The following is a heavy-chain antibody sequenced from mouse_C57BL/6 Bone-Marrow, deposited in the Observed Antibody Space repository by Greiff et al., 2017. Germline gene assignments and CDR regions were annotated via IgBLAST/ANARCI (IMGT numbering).Heavy chain of an antibody. V-gene: IGHV1-50*01. CDR1: GYTFTSYW. CDR3: ARWGLRGYAMDY. D-gene: IGHD2-4*01. CDR2: IDPSDSST. Sequence: QVQLQQPGAELVKPGASVKLSCKASGYTFTSYWMQWVKQRPGQGLEWIGEIDPSDSSTNYNQKFKGKATLTVDTSSSTAYMQLSSLTSEDSAVYYCARWGLRGYAMDYWGQGTSVTVSS. J-gene: IGHJ4*01.